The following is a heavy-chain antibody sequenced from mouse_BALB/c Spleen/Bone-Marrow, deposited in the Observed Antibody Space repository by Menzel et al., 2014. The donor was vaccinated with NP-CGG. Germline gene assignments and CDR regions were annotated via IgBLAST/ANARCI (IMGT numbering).Heavy chain of an antibody. CDR2: VHPNNGGT. V-gene: IGHV1-26*01. D-gene: IGHD1-1*02. J-gene: IGHJ4*01. CDR3: ARYGSYVGGTMDY. Sequence: EVHLVESGPDLVKPGASVKISCKASGYSFSGYYMHWVKRSHGKSLEWIGRVHPNNGGTSYNQKFKGKAILNVDMSSSTAYMEVRSLTSEDSAVYYCARYGSYVGGTMDYWGQGTSVTVSS. CDR1: GYSFSGYY.